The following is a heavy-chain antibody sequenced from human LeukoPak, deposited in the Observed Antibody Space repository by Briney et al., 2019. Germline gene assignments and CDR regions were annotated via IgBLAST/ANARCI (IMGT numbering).Heavy chain of an antibody. V-gene: IGHV4-34*01. CDR1: GGSFSGYY. J-gene: IGHJ4*02. CDR3: ARGKTQCSSTSCPYFDY. D-gene: IGHD2-2*01. Sequence: SETLSLTCAVYGGSFSGYYWSWIRQPPGKGREWSGEINHSGSTNYNPSLKSRVTISVDTSKNQFSLKLSSVTAADTAVYYCARGKTQCSSTSCPYFDYWGQGTLVTVSS. CDR2: INHSGST.